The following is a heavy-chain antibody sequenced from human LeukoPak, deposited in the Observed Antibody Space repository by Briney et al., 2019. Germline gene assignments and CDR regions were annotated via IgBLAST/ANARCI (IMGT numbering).Heavy chain of an antibody. D-gene: IGHD6-13*01. Sequence: GRSLRLSCAASGFTFSNYGMHWARQAPGRGREWVAIISYIRSNHSCADSVTARFTISRDDSTNTLYVPMNRLRADDTAVYYCARSLFSSSQHFDYWGQGTLVTVSS. CDR3: ARSLFSSSQHFDY. CDR1: GFTFSNYG. V-gene: IGHV3-30*03. CDR2: ISYIRSNH. J-gene: IGHJ4*02.